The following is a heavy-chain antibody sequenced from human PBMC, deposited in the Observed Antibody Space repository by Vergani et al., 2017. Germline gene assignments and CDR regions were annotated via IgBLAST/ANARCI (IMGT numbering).Heavy chain of an antibody. CDR1: GFTFSSYW. Sequence: EVQLVESGGGLVQPGGSLRLSCAASGFTFSSYWMSWVRQAPGKGLEWVANIKQDGSEKYYVDSVKGRFTISRDNAKNSLYLQMNSLRTEDTALYYCAKDMSPATSYYYYGMDVWGQGTTVTVSS. CDR2: IKQDGSEK. D-gene: IGHD6-25*01. J-gene: IGHJ6*02. V-gene: IGHV3-7*03. CDR3: AKDMSPATSYYYYGMDV.